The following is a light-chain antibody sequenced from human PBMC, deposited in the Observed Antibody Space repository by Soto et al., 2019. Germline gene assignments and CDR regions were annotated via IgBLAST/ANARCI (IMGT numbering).Light chain of an antibody. V-gene: IGLV2-14*01. CDR3: SSFTNTNSLEDWV. J-gene: IGLJ3*02. Sequence: QSVLTQPASVSGSPGQSITISCTGTSSDVGGYNYVSWYQQHPGKAPKLMIYEVSNRPSGVSNRFSGSKSGNTASLTISGLQAEGEADYYCSSFTNTNSLEDWVFGGGTKVTV. CDR2: EVS. CDR1: SSDVGGYNY.